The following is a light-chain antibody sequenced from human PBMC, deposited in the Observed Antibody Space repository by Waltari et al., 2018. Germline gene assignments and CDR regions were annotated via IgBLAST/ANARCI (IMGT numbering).Light chain of an antibody. Sequence: QSVLTQPPSASGTPGQRITISCSGGSSNIGSNTVSWYQQLPGTAAKLLIYTPNQQPSGVPDRFSGSKSGTSAFLAISGLQSEDEGNYYCAAWDVILNCLVFGGGTKLTVL. V-gene: IGLV1-44*01. CDR2: TPN. CDR3: AAWDVILNCLV. J-gene: IGLJ3*02. CDR1: SSNIGSNT.